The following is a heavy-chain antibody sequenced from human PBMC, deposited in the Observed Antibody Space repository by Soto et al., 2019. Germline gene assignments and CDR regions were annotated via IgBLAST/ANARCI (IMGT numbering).Heavy chain of an antibody. Sequence: EVQLVESGGGLVQPGRSLRLSCAVSGFTFDDYARHWFRQAPGKGREWVSGISWNSGSIGYADSVKGRFTIARDNAKNSLYLQMHSLRAEDTALYYCAKEGLAALVAFDIWGQGTMVTVSS. D-gene: IGHD5-18*01. J-gene: IGHJ3*02. CDR3: AKEGLAALVAFDI. CDR2: ISWNSGSI. V-gene: IGHV3-9*01. CDR1: GFTFDDYA.